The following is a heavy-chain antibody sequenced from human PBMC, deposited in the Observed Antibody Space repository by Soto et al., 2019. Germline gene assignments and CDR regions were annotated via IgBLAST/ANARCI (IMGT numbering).Heavy chain of an antibody. J-gene: IGHJ5*02. CDR1: GFSLSTSGVG. V-gene: IGHV2-5*01. CDR3: ARINSYDYVWGSYSIWFDP. D-gene: IGHD3-16*01. CDR2: IYWNDDK. Sequence: QITLKESGPTLVKPTQTLTLTCTFSGFSLSTSGVGVGWIRQPPGKALEWLALIYWNDDKRYSPSLKSRLTITKDTSKNQVVLTMTNMDPVDTATYYCARINSYDYVWGSYSIWFDPWGQGTLVTVSS.